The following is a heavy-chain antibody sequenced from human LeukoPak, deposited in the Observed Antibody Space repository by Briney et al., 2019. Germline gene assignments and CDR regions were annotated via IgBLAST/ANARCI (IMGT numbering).Heavy chain of an antibody. CDR1: GYTFTSYY. Sequence: ASVKVSCKASGYTFTSYYMHWVRQAPGQGLEWMGIINPSGGSTSYAQKFQGRVTMTRDMSTSTDYMELSSLRSEDTAVYYCARDNTVEDTAWWFDPWGQGTLVTVSS. CDR2: INPSGGST. CDR3: ARDNTVEDTAWWFDP. J-gene: IGHJ5*02. V-gene: IGHV1-46*01. D-gene: IGHD4-23*01.